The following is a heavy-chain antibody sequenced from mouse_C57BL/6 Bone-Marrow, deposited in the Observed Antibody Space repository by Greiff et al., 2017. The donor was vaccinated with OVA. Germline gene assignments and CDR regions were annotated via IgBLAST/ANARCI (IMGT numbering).Heavy chain of an antibody. CDR1: GYTFTSYW. CDR2: IYPGSGST. CDR3: ARREIYYYGSSYDY. V-gene: IGHV1-55*01. J-gene: IGHJ2*01. Sequence: QVQLQQPGAELVKPGASVKMSCKASGYTFTSYWITWVKQRPGQGLEWIGDIYPGSGSTNYNEKFKSKATLTVDTSSSTAYMQLSSLTSEDSAVYYCARREIYYYGSSYDYWGQGTTLTVSS. D-gene: IGHD1-1*01.